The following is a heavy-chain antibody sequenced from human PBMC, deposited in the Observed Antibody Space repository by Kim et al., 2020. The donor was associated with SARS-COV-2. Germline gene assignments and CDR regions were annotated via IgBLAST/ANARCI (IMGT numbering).Heavy chain of an antibody. CDR2: IYYSGST. J-gene: IGHJ4*02. CDR1: GGSISSYY. D-gene: IGHD3-3*01. CDR3: ARARVGIFGMVTHFDY. V-gene: IGHV4-59*13. Sequence: SETLSLTCTVSGGSISSYYWSWIRQPPGKGLEWIGYIYYSGSTNYNPSLKSRVTISVDTSKNQFSLKLSSVTAADTAVYYCARARVGIFGMVTHFDYWGQGTLVTVSS.